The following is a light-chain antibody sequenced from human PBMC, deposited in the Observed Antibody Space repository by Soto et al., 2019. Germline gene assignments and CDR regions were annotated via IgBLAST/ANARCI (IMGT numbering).Light chain of an antibody. Sequence: LVLPQSPATLSVSPGERATLSCRASQAVGSNLAWYKQRTGQPPRLLIYDASTRATGIPHRFSGGGSGSDFNLTISSLQSDDFAVYYCQHFNKWPHMPAFGGGTKLAIK. CDR1: QAVGSN. CDR2: DAS. CDR3: QHFNKWPHMPA. V-gene: IGKV3-15*01. J-gene: IGKJ4*01.